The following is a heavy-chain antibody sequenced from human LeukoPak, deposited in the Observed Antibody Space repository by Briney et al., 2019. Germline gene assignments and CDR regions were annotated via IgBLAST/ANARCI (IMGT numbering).Heavy chain of an antibody. CDR3: ASAGYTYGRTSLGYFDY. J-gene: IGHJ4*02. CDR2: IRYDGSNK. V-gene: IGHV3-30*02. Sequence: GGSLRLSCAASGFTFSSYGMHWVRQAPGKGLEWVAFIRYDGSNKYYADSVKGRFTISRDNSKNTLYLQMNSLTAEDTAVYYCASAGYTYGRTSLGYFDYWGQGTLVTVSS. CDR1: GFTFSSYG. D-gene: IGHD5-18*01.